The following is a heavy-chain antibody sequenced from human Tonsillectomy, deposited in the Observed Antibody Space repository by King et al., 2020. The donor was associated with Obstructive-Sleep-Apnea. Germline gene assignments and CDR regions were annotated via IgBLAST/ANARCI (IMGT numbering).Heavy chain of an antibody. Sequence: VQLQESGPGLVKPSETLSLTCTVSGGSISSYYWSWIRQPPGKGLEWIGYIYYSGSTNYNPSLKSRVTISVDTSKNQFSLKLSSVTAADTAVYYCAGGYWVAVAGISGVYWGQGTLVTVSS. CDR2: IYYSGST. CDR1: GGSISSYY. CDR3: AGGYWVAVAGISGVY. J-gene: IGHJ4*02. D-gene: IGHD6-19*01. V-gene: IGHV4-59*01.